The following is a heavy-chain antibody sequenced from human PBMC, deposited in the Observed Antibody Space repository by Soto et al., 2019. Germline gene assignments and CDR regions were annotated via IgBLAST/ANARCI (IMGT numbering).Heavy chain of an antibody. J-gene: IGHJ4*02. CDR1: GGSFSGYY. CDR3: ARGRYYYDSSGYYPPFDY. Sequence: ETLSLTCAVYGGSFSGYYWSWIRQPPGKGLEWIGEINHSGSTNYNPSLKSRVTISVDTSKNQFSLKLSSVTAADTAVYYCARGRYYYDSSGYYPPFDYWGQGTLVTVSS. CDR2: INHSGST. V-gene: IGHV4-34*01. D-gene: IGHD3-22*01.